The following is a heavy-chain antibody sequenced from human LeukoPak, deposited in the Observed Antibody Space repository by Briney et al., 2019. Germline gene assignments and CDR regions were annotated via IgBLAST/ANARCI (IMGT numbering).Heavy chain of an antibody. D-gene: IGHD6-19*01. CDR1: GGSISSYY. Sequence: SDTLSLTCTVSGGSISSYYWSWIRQPAGKGLEWIGRIYSSGSTEYSPSLKSRVNMSVDTYQNQCSLKLSSATAADTAVYYCARNPSAVAGYFDCWGQGRLVTVS. CDR3: ARNPSAVAGYFDC. J-gene: IGHJ4*01. V-gene: IGHV4-4*07. CDR2: IYSSGST.